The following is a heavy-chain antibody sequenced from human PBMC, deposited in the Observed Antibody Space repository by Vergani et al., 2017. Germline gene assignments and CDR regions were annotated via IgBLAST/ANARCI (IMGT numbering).Heavy chain of an antibody. D-gene: IGHD1-26*01. CDR2: INWNGGNT. CDR1: GFTFDEYD. J-gene: IGHJ4*02. CDR3: ARARPLIVGTTPYYFDY. V-gene: IGHV3-20*04. Sequence: EVQLVESGGGVIRPGGSLRLSCAASGFTFDEYDMSWVRQAPGKGLEWGSSINWNGGNTGYADSVKGRFTISRDNAKNSLYLQMNSLRAEDTALYYCARARPLIVGTTPYYFDYWGQGALVTVSS.